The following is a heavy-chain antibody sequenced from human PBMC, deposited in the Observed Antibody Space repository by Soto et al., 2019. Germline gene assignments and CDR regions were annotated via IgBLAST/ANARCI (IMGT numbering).Heavy chain of an antibody. CDR1: GFTFSSYS. J-gene: IGHJ5*02. V-gene: IGHV3-21*01. CDR3: ARDREDCSGGSCYSWGWFDP. CDR2: ISSSSSYI. D-gene: IGHD2-15*01. Sequence: PGGSLRLSCAASGFTFSSYSMNWVRQAPGKGLEWVSSISSSSSYIYYADSVKGRFTISRDNAKNSLYLQMNSLRAEDTAVYYCARDREDCSGGSCYSWGWFDPWGQGTLVTVSS.